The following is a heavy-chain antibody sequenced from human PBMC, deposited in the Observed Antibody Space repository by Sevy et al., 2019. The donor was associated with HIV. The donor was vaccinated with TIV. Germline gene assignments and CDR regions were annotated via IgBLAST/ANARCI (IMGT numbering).Heavy chain of an antibody. CDR1: GFTFSDHW. V-gene: IGHV3-11*01. CDR2: ISSSANTI. CDR3: AKDSRIIGTEAFDV. Sequence: GESLKISCKASGFTFSDHWMTWIRQAPGKGLEWVSYISSSANTIYYADSVRGRFTISRDNAKNSVSLQMNNLRADDTAVYYCAKDSRIIGTEAFDVWGQGTMVTVSS. J-gene: IGHJ3*01. D-gene: IGHD1-20*01.